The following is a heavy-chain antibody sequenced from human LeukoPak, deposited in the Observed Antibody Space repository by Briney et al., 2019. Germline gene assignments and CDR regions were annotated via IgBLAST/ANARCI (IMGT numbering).Heavy chain of an antibody. V-gene: IGHV4-34*01. J-gene: IGHJ4*02. D-gene: IGHD3-22*01. CDR1: GGSFSGYY. CDR2: INHSGST. CDR3: ARGVNKGYYYDSSGYYSKPTFDY. Sequence: SETLSLTCAVYGGSFSGYYWSWIRQPPGKGLEWIGEINHSGSTNYNPSLMNRATMSVDTSKIQFSLKLSSVTAADTAVYYCARGVNKGYYYDSSGYYSKPTFDYWGQGTLVTVSS.